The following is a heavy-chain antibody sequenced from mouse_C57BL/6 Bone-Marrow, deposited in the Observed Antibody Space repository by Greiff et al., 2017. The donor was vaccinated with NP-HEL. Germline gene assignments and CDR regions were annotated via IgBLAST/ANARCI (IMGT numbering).Heavy chain of an antibody. CDR1: GYSITSGYY. CDR2: ISYDGSN. D-gene: IGHD1-1*01. CDR3: ARTITTVVAPPYYFDY. J-gene: IGHJ2*01. V-gene: IGHV3-6*01. Sequence: EVQLVESGPGLVKPSQSLSLTCSVTGYSITSGYYWNWIRQFPGNKLEWMGYISYDGSNNYNPSLKNRISITRDTSKNQFFLKLNSVTTEDTATYYCARTITTVVAPPYYFDYWGQGTTLTVSS.